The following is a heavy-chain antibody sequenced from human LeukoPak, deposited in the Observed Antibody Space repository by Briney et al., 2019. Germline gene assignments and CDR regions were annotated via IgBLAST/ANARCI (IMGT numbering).Heavy chain of an antibody. V-gene: IGHV3-30-3*01. CDR1: GFTFSSYA. J-gene: IGHJ4*02. CDR2: ISYDGSNK. Sequence: GGSLRLSCAASGFTFSSYAMHWVRQAPGKGLEWVAVISYDGSNKYYADSVRGRFTISRDNSKNTLYLQMNSLRAEDTAVYYCARVEGIAARQIDYWGQGTLVTVSS. D-gene: IGHD6-6*01. CDR3: ARVEGIAARQIDY.